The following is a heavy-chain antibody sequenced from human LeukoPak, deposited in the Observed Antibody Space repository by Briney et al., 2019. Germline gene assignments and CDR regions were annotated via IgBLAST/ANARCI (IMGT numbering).Heavy chain of an antibody. CDR3: ATRTSCSGGSCYEDYYYYYYMDV. CDR2: IYPGDSDT. V-gene: IGHV5-51*01. Sequence: GESLKISCKGSGYSFTSYWIGWVRQMPGKGLEWMGIIYPGDSDTRYSPSFQGQVTISADKSIRTAYLQWSSLKASDTAMYYCATRTSCSGGSCYEDYYYYYYMDVWGKGTTVTVSS. D-gene: IGHD2-15*01. CDR1: GYSFTSYW. J-gene: IGHJ6*03.